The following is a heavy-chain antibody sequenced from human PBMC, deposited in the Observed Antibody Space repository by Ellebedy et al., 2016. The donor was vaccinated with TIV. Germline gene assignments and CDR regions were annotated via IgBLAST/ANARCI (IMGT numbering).Heavy chain of an antibody. J-gene: IGHJ4*02. D-gene: IGHD2-15*01. CDR2: ISYDGTDK. Sequence: PGGSLRLSCVASGFTFSSYGMHWVRQAPGKGPEWVAIISYDGTDKDYADSVKGRFTISRDNSKNTLYLQMNSLRAEDSAVYYCTKDKGIGGSCHDYWGQGTLVTVSS. CDR1: GFTFSSYG. V-gene: IGHV3-30*18. CDR3: TKDKGIGGSCHDY.